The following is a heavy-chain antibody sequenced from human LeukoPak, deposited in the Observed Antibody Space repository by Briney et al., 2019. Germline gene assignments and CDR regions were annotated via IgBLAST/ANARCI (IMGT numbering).Heavy chain of an antibody. CDR3: AREGTSGTHLNWFDP. Sequence: SETPSLTCTVSGGSISSYYRGWIRQPPGKGLEWIGHIYGSGSTNYNPSLKSRVTLSVDTSKNQFSLKLSSVTAADTAVYYCAREGTSGTHLNWFDPWGQGTLVTVSS. CDR1: GGSISSYY. CDR2: IYGSGST. J-gene: IGHJ5*02. V-gene: IGHV4-59*01. D-gene: IGHD1-1*01.